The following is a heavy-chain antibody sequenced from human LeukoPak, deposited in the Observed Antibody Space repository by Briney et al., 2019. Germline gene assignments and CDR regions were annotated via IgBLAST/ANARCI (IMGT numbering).Heavy chain of an antibody. V-gene: IGHV1-69*04. J-gene: IGHJ4*02. CDR1: GGIFSSYA. Sequence: ASVKVSCKASGGIFSSYAISWVRQAPGQGLEWMGRIIPILGIANYAQKFQGRVTITADKSTSTAYMELSSLRSEDTAVYYCASKNGYSSSWYFDYWGQGTLVTVSS. CDR3: ASKNGYSSSWYFDY. CDR2: IIPILGIA. D-gene: IGHD6-13*01.